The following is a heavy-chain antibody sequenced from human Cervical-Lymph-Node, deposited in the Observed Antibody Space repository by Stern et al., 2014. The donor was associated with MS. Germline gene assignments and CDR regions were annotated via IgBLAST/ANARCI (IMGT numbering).Heavy chain of an antibody. CDR1: GFSLSTSGVG. V-gene: IGHV2-5*02. Sequence: QITLKESGPTLVKPTQTLTLTCTFSGFSLSTSGVGVGWIRQPPGKALEWLALIYWDDDKRYSPSLKSRLTITKDTSKNQVVLTMTNMDPVDTATYCAHRLVGTAAGKHAFHIWGQGTMVTVSS. J-gene: IGHJ3*02. CDR2: IYWDDDK. D-gene: IGHD6-13*01. CDR3: AHRLVGTAAGKHAFHI.